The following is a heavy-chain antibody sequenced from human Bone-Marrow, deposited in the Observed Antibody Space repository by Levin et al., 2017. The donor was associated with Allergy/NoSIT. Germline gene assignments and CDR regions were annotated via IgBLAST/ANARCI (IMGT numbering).Heavy chain of an antibody. D-gene: IGHD2-21*02. CDR3: ARGSRSAYCGGDCYFWDY. J-gene: IGHJ4*02. Sequence: GASVKVSCAASGFTFSSYAMHWVRQAPGKGLEWVAIISYDGSNKYYADSVKGRFTISRDNSKNTLYLQMNSLRAEDTDVYYCARGSRSAYCGGDCYFWDYWGQGTLVTVSS. V-gene: IGHV3-30*04. CDR2: ISYDGSNK. CDR1: GFTFSSYA.